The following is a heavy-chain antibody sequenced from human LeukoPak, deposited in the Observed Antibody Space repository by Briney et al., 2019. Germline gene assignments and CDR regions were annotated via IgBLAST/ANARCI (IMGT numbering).Heavy chain of an antibody. CDR2: IYYSGTT. CDR3: ARGGDYTGSWPLDY. Sequence: PSETLSLTCAVYGGSFSGYYWSWIRQPPGKGLEWIGTIYYSGTTYYNPSLKSRVTISVDTSKNQFSLKLSSVAAADTAVYYCARGGDYTGSWPLDYWGQGTLVTVSS. D-gene: IGHD6-13*01. CDR1: GGSFSGYY. V-gene: IGHV4-34*01. J-gene: IGHJ4*02.